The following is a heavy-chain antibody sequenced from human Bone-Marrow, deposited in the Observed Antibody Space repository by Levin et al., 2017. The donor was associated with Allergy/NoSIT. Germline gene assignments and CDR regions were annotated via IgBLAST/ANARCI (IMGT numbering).Heavy chain of an antibody. CDR1: GFTFSSYA. CDR2: ISGSGGST. Sequence: LSLTCAASGFTFSSYAMSWVRQAPGKGLEWVSAISGSGGSTYYADSVKGRFTISRDNSKNTLYLQMNSLRAEDTAVYYCAKGPRVGYSYGSNYYYYGMDVWGQGTTVTVSS. D-gene: IGHD5-18*01. CDR3: AKGPRVGYSYGSNYYYYGMDV. V-gene: IGHV3-23*01. J-gene: IGHJ6*02.